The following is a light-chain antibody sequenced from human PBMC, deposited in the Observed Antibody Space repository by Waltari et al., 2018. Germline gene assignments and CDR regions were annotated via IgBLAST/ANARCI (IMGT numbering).Light chain of an antibody. Sequence: QSVLTQPPSVSAAPGQKVTVSCSGSNSNIGNNYVSWYQQVPGTAPKLLIYDKKKRPSGIPDRCSGSKSGTSATLAITGLQTGDEADYYCETWDNSLSAGVFGGGTKLTVL. CDR3: ETWDNSLSAGV. V-gene: IGLV1-51*01. CDR1: NSNIGNNY. CDR2: DKK. J-gene: IGLJ2*01.